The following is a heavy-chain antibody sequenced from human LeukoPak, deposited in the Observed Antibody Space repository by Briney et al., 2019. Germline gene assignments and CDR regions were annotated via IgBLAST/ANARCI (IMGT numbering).Heavy chain of an antibody. CDR3: AKDLKYQLLSRWFDP. Sequence: GASLRLSGAASGFTFSSYAMSWVRQAPGKGLEWVSSISGSGGSTYYADSVKGRFTISRDNSKNTLYLQMNSLRAEDTAVYYCAKDLKYQLLSRWFDPWGQGTLVTVSS. CDR1: GFTFSSYA. D-gene: IGHD2-2*01. CDR2: ISGSGGST. J-gene: IGHJ5*02. V-gene: IGHV3-23*01.